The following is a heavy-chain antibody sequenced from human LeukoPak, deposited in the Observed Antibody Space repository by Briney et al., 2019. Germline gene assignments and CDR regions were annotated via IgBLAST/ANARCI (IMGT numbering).Heavy chain of an antibody. V-gene: IGHV1-18*01. CDR3: ARGGSSSWLLGLDAFDI. J-gene: IGHJ3*02. CDR1: GYTFTSYG. D-gene: IGHD6-13*01. CDR2: ISAYNGNT. Sequence: GASVKVSCKASGYTFTSYGISWVRQAPGQGLEWMGWISAYNGNTNYAQKLQGRVTMTTDTSTSTAYMELRSLRSDDTAVYHCARGGSSSWLLGLDAFDIWGQGTMVTVSS.